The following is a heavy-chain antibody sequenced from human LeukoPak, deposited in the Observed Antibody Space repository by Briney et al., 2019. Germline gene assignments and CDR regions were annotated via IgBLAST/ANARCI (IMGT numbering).Heavy chain of an antibody. J-gene: IGHJ6*03. CDR3: ARGLGGVVIANYMDV. Sequence: GGSLRLSCAASGFTFSNFGMHWVRQAPGKGLEWMAVISYDGKVTYYADSVKGRFTISRDNSKNTLYLQMNSLRAEDTAVYYCARGLGGVVIANYMDVWGKGTTVTVSS. CDR2: ISYDGKVT. V-gene: IGHV3-30*03. D-gene: IGHD2-21*01. CDR1: GFTFSNFG.